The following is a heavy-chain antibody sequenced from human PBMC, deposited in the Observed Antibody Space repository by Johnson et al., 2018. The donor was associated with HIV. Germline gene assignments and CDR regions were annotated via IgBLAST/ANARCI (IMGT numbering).Heavy chain of an antibody. CDR2: ISYDGSNP. CDR3: AKGRSSTPWEHAFDI. D-gene: IGHD1-1*01. Sequence: QMLLVESGGGVVQPGGSLRLSCAASGLTFSSYAMHWVRQAPGKGLAWVAVISYDGSNPYYADSVKGRFTISRDHSKNTLNLQMNSLRGEDTAVYYCAKGRSSTPWEHAFDIWGQGTMVTVSS. J-gene: IGHJ3*02. CDR1: GLTFSSYA. V-gene: IGHV3-30-3*02.